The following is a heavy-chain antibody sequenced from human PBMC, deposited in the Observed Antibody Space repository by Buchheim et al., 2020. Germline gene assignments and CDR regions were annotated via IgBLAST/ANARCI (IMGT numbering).Heavy chain of an antibody. CDR2: VSYDGSNK. Sequence: QVQLVQYGGGVVQPGRSLRLSCEASGYTFSSHGMQWVRQAPGKGLEWVAVVSYDGSNKYYADSVKGRFTISRDNSKNTLYLQMNSLRAEDTAVYYCAKPPDYDFWSGYYALYYWGQGTL. V-gene: IGHV3-30*18. D-gene: IGHD3-3*01. CDR3: AKPPDYDFWSGYYALYY. CDR1: GYTFSSHG. J-gene: IGHJ4*02.